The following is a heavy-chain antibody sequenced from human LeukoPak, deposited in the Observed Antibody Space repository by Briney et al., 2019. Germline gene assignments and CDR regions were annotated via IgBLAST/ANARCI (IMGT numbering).Heavy chain of an antibody. CDR3: ARDATYPPKGFDP. CDR1: GGSISSTSYY. V-gene: IGHV4-39*07. CDR2: VYYSGNT. Sequence: SETLSLTCLVSGGSISSTSYYWGWIRQSPGKGLEWIGSVYYSGNTYYDPSLKSRVTISVDTSKNHFSLKLSSVTAADTAVYYCARDATYPPKGFDPWGQGTLVTVSS. J-gene: IGHJ5*02.